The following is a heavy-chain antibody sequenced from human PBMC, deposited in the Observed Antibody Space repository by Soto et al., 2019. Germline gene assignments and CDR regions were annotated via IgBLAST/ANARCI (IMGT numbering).Heavy chain of an antibody. J-gene: IGHJ5*02. V-gene: IGHV3-23*01. CDR2: ISGGGGVST. Sequence: EVQLLESGGGLVQPGVSLTLSCAASGFTFSSYAMTWVRQAPGKGLEWVSGISGGGGVSTYYADSVKGRFTISRDNSMNTLSLKMNRLRAEDTAVYYSAKDAISMVRGVNNGFDPWGQGTLVTVSS. D-gene: IGHD3-10*01. CDR3: AKDAISMVRGVNNGFDP. CDR1: GFTFSSYA.